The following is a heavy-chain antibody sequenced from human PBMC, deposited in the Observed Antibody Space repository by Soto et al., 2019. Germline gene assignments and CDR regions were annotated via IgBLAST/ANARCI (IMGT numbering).Heavy chain of an antibody. V-gene: IGHV2-5*02. CDR2: IYWDDDK. CDR3: AHTYDYGDYGWFDP. J-gene: IGHJ5*02. D-gene: IGHD4-17*01. CDR1: GFSLSTSGVG. Sequence: QITLKESGPTLVKPTQTLTLTCTFSGFSLSTSGVGVGWIRKPPGKALEWLALIYWDDDKRYSPSLKSRLTITKDTSKNQVVLTMTKMDPVDTATYYCAHTYDYGDYGWFDPWGQGTLVTVSS.